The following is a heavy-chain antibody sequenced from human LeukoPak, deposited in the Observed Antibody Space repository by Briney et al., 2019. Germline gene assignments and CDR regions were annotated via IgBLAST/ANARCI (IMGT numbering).Heavy chain of an antibody. CDR3: ARGFYYFDY. D-gene: IGHD3-3*01. J-gene: IGHJ4*02. V-gene: IGHV4-59*01. CDR2: IYYSGST. CDR1: GGSISSYY. Sequence: SETLSLTCTVSGGSISSYYWSWIRQPPGKGLEWIGYIYYSGSTNYSPSLKSRFTISVDTSKNQFSLKLSSVTAADTAVYYCARGFYYFDYSGQGTLVTVSS.